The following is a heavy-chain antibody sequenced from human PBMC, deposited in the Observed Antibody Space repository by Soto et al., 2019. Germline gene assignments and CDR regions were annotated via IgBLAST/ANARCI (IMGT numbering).Heavy chain of an antibody. CDR1: GGDLSNSG. D-gene: IGHD1-26*01. Sequence: QVNLVQYGTEMKKPGSSVMVSCKVSGGDLSNSGISWVRQAPGQGLEWMGGIFPLLAMVDYSQKIQGRVTISADESTNTAYIDLGSLRSEDTAVYYCAKDDGAGFKSWGQGTLVIVSS. V-gene: IGHV1-69*04. CDR2: IFPLLAMV. J-gene: IGHJ4*02. CDR3: AKDDGAGFKS.